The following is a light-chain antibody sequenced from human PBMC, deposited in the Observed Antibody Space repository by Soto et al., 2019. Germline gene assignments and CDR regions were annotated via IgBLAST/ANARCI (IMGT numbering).Light chain of an antibody. V-gene: IGKV3-20*01. CDR1: QSVPSNF. CDR3: QQYDSSWT. Sequence: EIVLTQSPGTLSLSPGERATLSCRASQSVPSNFLAWYQQKPGHAPILVIYGVSRRATGIPGRFSGSGSGTDFTLTISRLEPEDFAVYYCQQYDSSWTFGQGTKVEIK. CDR2: GVS. J-gene: IGKJ1*01.